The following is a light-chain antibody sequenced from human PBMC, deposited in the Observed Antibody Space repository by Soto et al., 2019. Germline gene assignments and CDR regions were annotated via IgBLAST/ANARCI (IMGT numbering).Light chain of an antibody. CDR2: NAS. J-gene: IGKJ4*01. CDR3: QQTYSDIS. CDR1: QTISTY. Sequence: DIQLTQYPSSLSASVGDTVTITCRASQTISTYLLWYHQKPGRAPNLLIYNASTLHSGVPSKFSGSGSGPDFTLTISGLQPEDFATYHCQQTYSDISFGGGTKVE. V-gene: IGKV1-39*01.